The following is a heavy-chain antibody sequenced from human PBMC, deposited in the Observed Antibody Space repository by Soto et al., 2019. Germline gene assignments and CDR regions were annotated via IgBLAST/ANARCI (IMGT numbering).Heavy chain of an antibody. CDR2: FSISSNSI. J-gene: IGHJ4*02. CDR1: GFTFSIFN. Sequence: GGSLRLSCAASGFTFSIFNMNWVRQAPGKGLEWVSCFSISSNSIYYSDSVKGRFTISRDNAKNSLYLQMNSLKAEDTAVYYCARGGVAAFDYWGQGTPVTVSS. V-gene: IGHV3-21*01. CDR3: ARGGVAAFDY. D-gene: IGHD2-15*01.